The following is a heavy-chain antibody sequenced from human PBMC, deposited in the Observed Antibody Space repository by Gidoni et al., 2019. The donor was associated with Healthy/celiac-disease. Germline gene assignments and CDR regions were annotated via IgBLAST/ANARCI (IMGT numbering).Heavy chain of an antibody. CDR2: ISSSSSYT. CDR3: AVVSSGYSYDY. CDR1: GFTFSDYY. Sequence: QVQLVESGGGLVKPGGSLRLSCAASGFTFSDYYMSWIRQAPGKGLEWVSYISSSSSYTNYADSVKGRFTISRDNAKNSLYLQMNSLRAEDTAVYYCAVVSSGYSYDYWGQGTLVTVSS. D-gene: IGHD5-18*01. V-gene: IGHV3-11*06. J-gene: IGHJ4*02.